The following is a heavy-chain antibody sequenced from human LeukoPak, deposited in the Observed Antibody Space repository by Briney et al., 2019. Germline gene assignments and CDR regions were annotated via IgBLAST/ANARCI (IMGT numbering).Heavy chain of an antibody. D-gene: IGHD5/OR15-5a*01. Sequence: PSETLSLTCTVSGGSISSYYWSWIRQPPGKGLEWIGYIYYSGSTNYNPSLKSRVTISVDTSKSQFSLKLSSVTAADTAVYYCARTLAFFDIVSTTYYFDYRGQGTLVTVSS. V-gene: IGHV4-59*01. CDR1: GGSISSYY. J-gene: IGHJ4*02. CDR3: ARTLAFFDIVSTTYYFDY. CDR2: IYYSGST.